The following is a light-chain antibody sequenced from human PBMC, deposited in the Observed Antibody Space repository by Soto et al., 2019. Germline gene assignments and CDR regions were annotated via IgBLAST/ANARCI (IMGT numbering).Light chain of an antibody. CDR3: QQYGNSPPFT. CDR2: GAS. Sequence: DIVLTQSPGTLSLSPGERATLACRASQSVASTSLAWYQQKPGQAPRLLIYGASSRATGIPDRFSGSGSGTDFTLTISRLEPEDFAVYYCQQYGNSPPFTFGPGTKVDIK. V-gene: IGKV3-20*01. J-gene: IGKJ3*01. CDR1: QSVASTS.